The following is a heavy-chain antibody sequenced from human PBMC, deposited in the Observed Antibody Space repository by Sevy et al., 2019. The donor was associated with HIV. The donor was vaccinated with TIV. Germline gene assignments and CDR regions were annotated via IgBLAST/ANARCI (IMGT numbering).Heavy chain of an antibody. CDR1: GFTVSSNY. Sequence: GGSLRLSCAASGFTVSSNYMSWVRQAPGKGLEWVSVIYSGGSTYYADSVKGRFTISRDNSKKTPYCQMNSLRAEETAVYYCARGPPLWFGELFPPIFFDYWGQGTLVTVSS. D-gene: IGHD3-10*01. CDR2: IYSGGST. CDR3: ARGPPLWFGELFPPIFFDY. J-gene: IGHJ4*02. V-gene: IGHV3-53*01.